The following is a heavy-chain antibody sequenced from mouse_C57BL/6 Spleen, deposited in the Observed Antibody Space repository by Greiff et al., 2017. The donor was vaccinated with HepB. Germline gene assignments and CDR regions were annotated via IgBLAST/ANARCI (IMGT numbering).Heavy chain of an antibody. Sequence: QVQLKQPGAELVRPGTSVKLSCKASGYTFTSYWMHWVKQRPGQGLEWIGVIDPSDSYTNYNQKFKGKATLTADKSSSTAYMELRSLTSEDSAVYFCARWSDYGSSDWFAYWGQGTLVTVSA. V-gene: IGHV1-59*01. CDR2: IDPSDSYT. CDR1: GYTFTSYW. J-gene: IGHJ3*01. CDR3: ARWSDYGSSDWFAY. D-gene: IGHD1-1*01.